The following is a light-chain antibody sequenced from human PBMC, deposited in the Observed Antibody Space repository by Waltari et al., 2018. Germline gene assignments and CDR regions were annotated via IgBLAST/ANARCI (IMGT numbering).Light chain of an antibody. Sequence: QTVVTQEPSFSVSPGGTVTLTCGLSSGAVSTNYYTSWYQQTPGQAPRTLIYSTNTRSSGVPDRFSGSILGNKAALTITGAQADDESDYYCVLYMGSGISQFGGETKLTVL. J-gene: IGLJ2*01. CDR1: SGAVSTNYY. CDR2: STN. CDR3: VLYMGSGISQ. V-gene: IGLV8-61*01.